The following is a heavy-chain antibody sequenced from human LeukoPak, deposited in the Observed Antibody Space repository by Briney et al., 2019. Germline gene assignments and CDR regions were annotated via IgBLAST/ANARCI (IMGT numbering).Heavy chain of an antibody. CDR3: ARDRSMATPDWFDP. Sequence: GGSLRLSCAASGFTFSSYSMNWVRQAPGKGLEWASYISSSSSTIYYADSVKGRFTISRDNAKNSLYLQMNSLRAEDTAVYYCARDRSMATPDWFDPWGQGTLVTVSS. D-gene: IGHD5-24*01. CDR1: GFTFSSYS. J-gene: IGHJ5*02. V-gene: IGHV3-48*01. CDR2: ISSSSSTI.